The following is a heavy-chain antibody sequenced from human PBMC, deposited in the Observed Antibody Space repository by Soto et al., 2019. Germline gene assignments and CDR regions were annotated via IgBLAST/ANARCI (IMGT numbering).Heavy chain of an antibody. V-gene: IGHV3-21*01. Sequence: EVQLVESGGGLVKPGGSLRLSCAASGFTFGTYTMNWVRQAPGKGLEWVSSISTSSSYKYYADSVKGRFTISRDNAKDSLYLKMNSLRAEDTAVYYCAKEIDIVVVVGAPGGMDVWGQGTTVFVSS. J-gene: IGHJ6*02. D-gene: IGHD2-15*01. CDR2: ISTSSSYK. CDR3: AKEIDIVVVVGAPGGMDV. CDR1: GFTFGTYT.